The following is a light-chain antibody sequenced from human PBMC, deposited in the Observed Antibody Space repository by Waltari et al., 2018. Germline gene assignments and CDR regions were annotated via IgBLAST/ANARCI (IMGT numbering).Light chain of an antibody. CDR3: CSYAPGNTYV. CDR1: SSDVGSYNL. V-gene: IGLV2-23*01. Sequence: QSALTQPASVSGSPGQSITISCTGTSSDVGSYNLVSLYQQSPGKAPKLMILSDRFSGSKSDNTASLTISGLQAEDEADYYCCSYAPGNTYVFGTGTKVTVL. J-gene: IGLJ1*01.